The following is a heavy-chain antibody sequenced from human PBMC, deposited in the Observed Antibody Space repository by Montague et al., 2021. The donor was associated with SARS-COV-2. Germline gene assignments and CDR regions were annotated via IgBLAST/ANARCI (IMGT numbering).Heavy chain of an antibody. D-gene: IGHD3-10*01. Sequence: SKTLSLTCSVSGDSINNSRYYWGWIRQPPGKGLEWIGTIYYSGSAYYNPSLKSRVTISVDTSKDQFSLKLNSVTATDTAVYYCARPASTRGVIIRGAFHIWGQGTKVTVSS. CDR1: GDSINNSRYY. J-gene: IGHJ3*02. CDR2: IYYSGSA. V-gene: IGHV4-39*01. CDR3: ARPASTRGVIIRGAFHI.